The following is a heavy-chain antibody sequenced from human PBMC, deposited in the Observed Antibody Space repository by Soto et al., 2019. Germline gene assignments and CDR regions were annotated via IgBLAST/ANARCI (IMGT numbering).Heavy chain of an antibody. CDR3: ARLYVLPSSTGYFDL. D-gene: IGHD2-2*01. CDR2: ITSDGTIK. CDR1: GFTLSSYA. V-gene: IGHV3-48*02. Sequence: XGSLRLSCAASGFTLSSYAMNWVRQAPGKGLEWLSYITSDGTIKYYADSVKGRFTISRDTAKNALYLQMNSLRDEDTAVYYCARLYVLPSSTGYFDLWGRGTLVTVSS. J-gene: IGHJ2*01.